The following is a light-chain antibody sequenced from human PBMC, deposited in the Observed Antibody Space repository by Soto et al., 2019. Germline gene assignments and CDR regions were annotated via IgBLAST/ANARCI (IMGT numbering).Light chain of an antibody. CDR3: CSYSTTYPLV. J-gene: IGLJ3*02. CDR1: TSNIGAGYD. V-gene: IGLV1-40*01. Sequence: QSVLTQPPSVSGAPGQRVTIACTGSTSNIGAGYDVHWYRHLPGAAPKLLLSGHSHRPSGVPDRLSGSKSGTSASLAITGLQAEDEADYYCCSYSTTYPLVFGGGTKLTVL. CDR2: GHS.